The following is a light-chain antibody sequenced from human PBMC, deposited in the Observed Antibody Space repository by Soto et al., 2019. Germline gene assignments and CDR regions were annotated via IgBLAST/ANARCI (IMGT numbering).Light chain of an antibody. CDR2: TGS. Sequence: DIQMTQSPSSVSASVGDRVSITCRASQGISNWLARYQQKPGRAPKLLIYTGSSLQSGVPSRFSGTGSGTDFTRTISSLQPEDVATYYCQQANSCPLTFGGGTKVETK. CDR3: QQANSCPLT. J-gene: IGKJ4*01. V-gene: IGKV1-12*01. CDR1: QGISNW.